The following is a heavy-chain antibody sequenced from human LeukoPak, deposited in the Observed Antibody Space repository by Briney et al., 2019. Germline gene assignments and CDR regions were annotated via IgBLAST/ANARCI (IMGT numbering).Heavy chain of an antibody. CDR1: GYTFTDYY. V-gene: IGHV1-2*02. J-gene: IGHJ5*02. CDR3: ARGGNQLPLEGFDP. CDR2: INPNSGGT. Sequence: ASVKVSCKASGYTFTDYYIHWVRQAPGQGLEWMGWINPNSGGTNYAQKFQGRVTMTRDTSISTAYMELSRLRSDDTAVYYCARGGNQLPLEGFDPWGQGTLVTVSS. D-gene: IGHD2-2*01.